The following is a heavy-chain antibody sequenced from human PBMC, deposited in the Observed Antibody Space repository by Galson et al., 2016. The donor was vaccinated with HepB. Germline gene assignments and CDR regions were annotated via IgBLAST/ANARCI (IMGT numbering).Heavy chain of an antibody. Sequence: SLRLSCAAAGFTFRNYAMAWVRQAPGKGLEWVSSISGSGGYTYYADSVKGRFIVSRDSSKNTVYLQMNSLRVEDTAVYYCAKNTVILSYFDFWGQGTLVTVSS. J-gene: IGHJ4*02. CDR2: ISGSGGYT. CDR1: GFTFRNYA. D-gene: IGHD3-16*02. CDR3: AKNTVILSYFDF. V-gene: IGHV3-23*01.